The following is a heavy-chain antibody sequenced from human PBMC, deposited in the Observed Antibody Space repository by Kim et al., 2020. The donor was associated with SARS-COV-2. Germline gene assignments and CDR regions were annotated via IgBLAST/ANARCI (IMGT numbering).Heavy chain of an antibody. V-gene: IGHV4-59*01. D-gene: IGHD6-13*01. J-gene: IGHJ5*02. CDR3: ARDRADASSWNWFDP. Sequence: PSLKSRVTISAVTSRNQFSLSLCSVTAADTAVYYCARDRADASSWNWFDPWGKGILVTVSS.